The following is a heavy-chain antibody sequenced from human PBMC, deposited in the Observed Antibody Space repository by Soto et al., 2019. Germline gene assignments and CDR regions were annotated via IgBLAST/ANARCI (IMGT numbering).Heavy chain of an antibody. CDR2: IYHSGST. D-gene: IGHD3-22*01. CDR3: ASTSGYWGVNAFDI. Sequence: QLQLQESGSGLVKPSQTLSLTCAVSGGSISSGGYSWSWIRQPPGKGLEWIGYIYHSGSTYYNPSLKSRVTISVDRSKNQFSLKLSSVTAADTAVYYCASTSGYWGVNAFDIWGQGTMVTVSS. J-gene: IGHJ3*02. V-gene: IGHV4-30-2*01. CDR1: GGSISSGGYS.